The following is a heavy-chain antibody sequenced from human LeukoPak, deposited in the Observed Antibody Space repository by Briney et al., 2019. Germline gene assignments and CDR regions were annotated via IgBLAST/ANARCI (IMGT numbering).Heavy chain of an antibody. CDR3: AKSSRTSPRDFDY. Sequence: PGGSLRRSCRAFGFTCSYEVSGWVRQAPGKGLEWVSGISATGSSTYYADSVEGPFTISRDNSGNSLYLQMNSLRAEDTALYYCAKSSRTSPRDFDYWGQGALVTVSS. J-gene: IGHJ4*02. V-gene: IGHV3-23*01. CDR2: ISATGSST. D-gene: IGHD1-14*01. CDR1: GFTCSYEV.